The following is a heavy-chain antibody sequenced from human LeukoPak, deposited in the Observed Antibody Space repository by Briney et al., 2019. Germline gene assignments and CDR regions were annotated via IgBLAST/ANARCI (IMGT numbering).Heavy chain of an antibody. V-gene: IGHV4-34*01. CDR3: ARVAVTTIYYYYYGMDV. D-gene: IGHD4-17*01. Sequence: PSETLSLTCAVYGGSFSGYYWSWIRQPPGKGLEWIGEINHSGSTNYNPSLKSRVTMSVDTSKNQFSLKLSSVTAADTAVYYCARVAVTTIYYYYYGMDVWGQGTTVTVSS. J-gene: IGHJ6*02. CDR1: GGSFSGYY. CDR2: INHSGST.